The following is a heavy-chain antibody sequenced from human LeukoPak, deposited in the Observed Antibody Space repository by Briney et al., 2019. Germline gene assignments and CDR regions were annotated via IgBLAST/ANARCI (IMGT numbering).Heavy chain of an antibody. Sequence: GGSLRLSCAASGFTFSDYYMSWIRQAPGKGLEWVSYISSSSYTNYADSVKGRFTISRDNAKNSLYLQMNSLRAEDTAVYYCARVGDYYYGVDVWGQGTTVTVSS. D-gene: IGHD1-26*01. CDR1: GFTFSDYY. J-gene: IGHJ6*02. V-gene: IGHV3-11*06. CDR3: ARVGDYYYGVDV. CDR2: ISSSSYT.